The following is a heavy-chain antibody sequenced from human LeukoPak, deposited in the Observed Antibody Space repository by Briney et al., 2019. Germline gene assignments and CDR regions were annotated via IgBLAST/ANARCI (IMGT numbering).Heavy chain of an antibody. J-gene: IGHJ3*02. CDR3: ARNIWFGESADAFDI. CDR2: INPNSGGT. CDR1: GYTFNGYY. Sequence: GASVKVSCKASGYTFNGYYMHWVRQAPGQGLEWMGWINPNSGGTNYAQKFQGRVTMTRDKSIRTAYMELSRLTSDDTAVYYCARNIWFGESADAFDIWGQGTMVTVSS. D-gene: IGHD3-10*01. V-gene: IGHV1-2*02.